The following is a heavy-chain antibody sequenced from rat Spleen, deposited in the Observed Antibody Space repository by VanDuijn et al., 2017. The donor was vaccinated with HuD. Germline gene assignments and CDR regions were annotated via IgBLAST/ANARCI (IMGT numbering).Heavy chain of an antibody. J-gene: IGHJ3*01. CDR1: GFTLSSNW. CDR3: ASELGHNWFAY. D-gene: IGHD5-1*01. CDR2: ISPDGSTT. V-gene: IGHV5-35*01. Sequence: EVQLVESGGGLVQPGRSLKLSSAASGFTLSSNWLNWIRQATGKGLEWVATISPDGSTTYYPDTVKGRFVISKDDAKNTGYLQINNLRSEETAMYYCASELGHNWFAYWGQGTLVTVSS.